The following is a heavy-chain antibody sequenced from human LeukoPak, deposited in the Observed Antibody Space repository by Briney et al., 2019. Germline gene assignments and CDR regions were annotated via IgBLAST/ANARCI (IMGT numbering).Heavy chain of an antibody. V-gene: IGHV1-69*05. CDR3: ARERLNDYGDYSYFDY. CDR2: IIPIFGTA. CDR1: GGTFSSYA. Sequence: SVKVSCKASGGTFSSYAISWVRQAPGQGLEWMGGIIPIFGTASYAQKFQGRVTITTDESTSTAYMELSSLRSEDTAVYYCARERLNDYGDYSYFDYWGQGTLVTVSS. J-gene: IGHJ4*02. D-gene: IGHD4-17*01.